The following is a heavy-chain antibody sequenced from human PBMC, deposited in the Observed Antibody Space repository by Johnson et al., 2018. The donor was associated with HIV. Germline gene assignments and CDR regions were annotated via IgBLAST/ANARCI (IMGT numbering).Heavy chain of an antibody. CDR2: IWFDGSNK. D-gene: IGHD1-26*01. CDR3: ARGALVGATNDAFDI. J-gene: IGHJ3*02. CDR1: GFTFSDYY. Sequence: QVQLVESGGGLVKPGGSLRLSCAASGFTFSDYYMSWIRQAPGKGLEWVGVIWFDGSNKYYGDSVKGRFTISRDNSKNTLYLQMNSLRAEDTAVYHCARGALVGATNDAFDIWGQGTMVTVSS. V-gene: IGHV3-33*08.